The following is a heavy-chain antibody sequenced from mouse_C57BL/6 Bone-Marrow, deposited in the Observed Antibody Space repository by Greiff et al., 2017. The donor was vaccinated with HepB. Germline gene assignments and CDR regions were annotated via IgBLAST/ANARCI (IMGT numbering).Heavy chain of an antibody. Sequence: EVQLQQSGTVLARPGASVKMSCKTSGYTFTSYWMHWVKQRPGQGLEWIGAIYPGNSDTSYNQKFKGKAKLTAVTSASTAYMELSSLTNEDSAVYYCTQAMNWDAEGYFDVWGTGTTVTVSS. D-gene: IGHD4-1*01. J-gene: IGHJ1*03. CDR3: TQAMNWDAEGYFDV. CDR1: GYTFTSYW. V-gene: IGHV1-5*01. CDR2: IYPGNSDT.